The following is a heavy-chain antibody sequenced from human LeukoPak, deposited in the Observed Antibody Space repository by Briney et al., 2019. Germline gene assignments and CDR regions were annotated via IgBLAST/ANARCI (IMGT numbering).Heavy chain of an antibody. CDR1: GFTFDDYA. CDR3: ARTYYDILTGYNPYFDY. D-gene: IGHD3-9*01. Sequence: GGSLRLSCAASGFTFDDYAMYWVRQAPGKGLEWVSGISWNSGSIGYADSVKGRFTISRDNAKNFLYLQMNSLRAEDTAVYYCARTYYDILTGYNPYFDYWGQGILVTVSS. J-gene: IGHJ4*02. V-gene: IGHV3-9*01. CDR2: ISWNSGSI.